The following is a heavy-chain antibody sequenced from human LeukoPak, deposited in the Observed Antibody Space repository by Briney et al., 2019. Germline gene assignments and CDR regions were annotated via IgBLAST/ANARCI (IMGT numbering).Heavy chain of an antibody. CDR3: ANLWFGELLTFDY. D-gene: IGHD3-10*01. CDR1: GFTFSSYA. Sequence: GGSLRLSCAASGFTFSSYAMSWVRQAPGKGLEWVSAISGSGGSTYYAGSVKGRFTISRDNSKNTLYLQMNSLRAEDTAVFYCANLWFGELLTFDYWGQGTLVTVSS. J-gene: IGHJ4*02. V-gene: IGHV3-23*01. CDR2: ISGSGGST.